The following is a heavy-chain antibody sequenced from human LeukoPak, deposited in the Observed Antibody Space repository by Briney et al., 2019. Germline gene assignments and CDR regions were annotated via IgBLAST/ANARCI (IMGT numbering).Heavy chain of an antibody. J-gene: IGHJ3*02. CDR3: AREGETWGILM. CDR2: ISYDGSNK. D-gene: IGHD3-16*01. CDR1: GFTFSSYG. Sequence: PGGSLRLSCAASGFTFSSYGMHWVRQAPGKGLEWVAVISYDGSNKYYADSVKGRFTISRDNAKNTLFLQMNSLRAEDTAVYYCAREGETWGILMWGQGTMVTVSS. V-gene: IGHV3-30*03.